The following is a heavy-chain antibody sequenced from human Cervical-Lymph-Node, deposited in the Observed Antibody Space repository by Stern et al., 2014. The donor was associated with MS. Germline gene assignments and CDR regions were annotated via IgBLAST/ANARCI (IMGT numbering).Heavy chain of an antibody. D-gene: IGHD1-26*01. CDR1: GFTFSSYA. CDR2: ISYDGSNK. J-gene: IGHJ6*02. V-gene: IGHV3-30-3*01. CDR3: AREIVGATTPGYGMDV. Sequence: VQLVESGGGVVQPGRSLRLSCAASGFTFSSYAMHWVRQAPGKGLEWVAVISYDGSNKYYADSVKGRFTISRDNSKNTLYLQMNSLRAEDTAVYYCAREIVGATTPGYGMDVWGQGTTVTVSS.